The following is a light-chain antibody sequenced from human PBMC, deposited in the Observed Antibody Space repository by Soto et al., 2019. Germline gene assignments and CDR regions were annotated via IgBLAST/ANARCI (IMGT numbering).Light chain of an antibody. CDR1: SSDVGGYNL. V-gene: IGLV2-14*01. CDR2: EVS. J-gene: IGLJ1*01. CDR3: SSYARSSTLV. Sequence: QSVLTQPASVSGSPGQSITISCTGTSSDVGGYNLVSWYQQHPGKAPKLMIYEVSNRPSGVSNRFSDSKSGNTASLTISGLQAEDEADYYCSSYARSSTLVFGTGTKVTVL.